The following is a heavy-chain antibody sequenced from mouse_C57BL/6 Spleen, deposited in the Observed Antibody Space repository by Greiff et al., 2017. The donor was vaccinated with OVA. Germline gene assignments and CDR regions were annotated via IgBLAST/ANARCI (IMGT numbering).Heavy chain of an antibody. CDR1: GYTFTSYW. V-gene: IGHV1-50*01. CDR3: ARVRGYDYDGAWFAY. J-gene: IGHJ3*01. CDR2: IDPSDSYT. D-gene: IGHD2-4*01. Sequence: QVQLQQPGAELVKPGASVKLSCKASGYTFTSYWMQWVKQRPGQGLEWIGEIDPSDSYTNYNQKFKGKATLTVDTSSRTAYMQLSSLTSEDSAVYYCARVRGYDYDGAWFAYWGQGTLVTGSA.